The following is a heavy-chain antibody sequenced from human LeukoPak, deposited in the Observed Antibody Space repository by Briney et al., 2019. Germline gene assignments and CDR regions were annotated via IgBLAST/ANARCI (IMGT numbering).Heavy chain of an antibody. Sequence: SETLSLTCTVSGGSISSYYWSWIRQPPGKGLEWIGYIYYTGSTNYNPSLKSRVTMSVDTSKNQFSLKLSSVTAADTAVYYCAREGVAGTEIDYWGQGTLVTVSS. J-gene: IGHJ4*02. CDR2: IYYTGST. CDR1: GGSISSYY. V-gene: IGHV4-59*01. D-gene: IGHD6-19*01. CDR3: AREGVAGTEIDY.